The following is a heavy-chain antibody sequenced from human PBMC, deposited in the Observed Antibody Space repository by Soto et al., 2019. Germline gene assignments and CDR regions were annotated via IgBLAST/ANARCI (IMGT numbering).Heavy chain of an antibody. Sequence: GGSLRLSCTASGFTFGDYAMSWVRQAPGKGLEWVGFIRSKAYGGTTEYAASLKGRFTISRDDSKSIAYLQMNSLKTEDTAVYYCTTSLLAAAGTVDYWGQGTLVTVSS. CDR1: GFTFGDYA. CDR2: IRSKAYGGTT. CDR3: TTSLLAAAGTVDY. V-gene: IGHV3-49*04. D-gene: IGHD6-13*01. J-gene: IGHJ4*02.